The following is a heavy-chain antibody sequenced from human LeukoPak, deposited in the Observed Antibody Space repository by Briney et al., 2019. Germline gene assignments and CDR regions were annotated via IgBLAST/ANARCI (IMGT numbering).Heavy chain of an antibody. V-gene: IGHV4-39*01. CDR3: ARRYYGSGSYYSGVGWFDP. D-gene: IGHD3-10*01. J-gene: IGHJ5*02. CDR1: GGSISSSSYY. CDR2: IYYSGST. Sequence: SETLSLTCTVSGGSISSSSYYWGWIRQPPGKGLEWIGSIYYSGSTYYNPSLKSRVTISVDTSKNQFSLKLSSVTAADTAVYYCARRYYGSGSYYSGVGWFDPWGQGALVTVSS.